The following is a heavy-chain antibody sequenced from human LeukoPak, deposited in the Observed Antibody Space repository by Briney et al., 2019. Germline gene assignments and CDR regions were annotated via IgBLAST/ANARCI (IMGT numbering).Heavy chain of an antibody. CDR3: AGQWEPGVTDAFDI. Sequence: PGGSLRLSCAASGFTFSSYNMNWVRQAPGKGLVWVSSISSSSSYIYYADSVKGRFTISRDNAKNSLYLQMNSLRAEDTAVYYCAGQWEPGVTDAFDIWGQGTMVTVSS. D-gene: IGHD1-26*01. CDR2: ISSSSSYI. J-gene: IGHJ3*02. V-gene: IGHV3-21*01. CDR1: GFTFSSYN.